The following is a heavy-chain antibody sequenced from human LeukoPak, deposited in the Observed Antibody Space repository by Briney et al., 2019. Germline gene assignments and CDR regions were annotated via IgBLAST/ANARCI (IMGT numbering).Heavy chain of an antibody. CDR3: TTEVGSSWYGGFDY. CDR2: IKSKTDGGTT. V-gene: IGHV3-15*01. J-gene: IGHJ4*02. Sequence: GSLRLSCAASGFTFSNAWMSWVRQAPGKGLEWVGRIKSKTDGGTTDYAAPVKGRFTISRDDSKNTLYLQMNSLKTEDTAVYYCTTEVGSSWYGGFDYWGQGTLVTVSS. CDR1: GFTFSNAW. D-gene: IGHD6-13*01.